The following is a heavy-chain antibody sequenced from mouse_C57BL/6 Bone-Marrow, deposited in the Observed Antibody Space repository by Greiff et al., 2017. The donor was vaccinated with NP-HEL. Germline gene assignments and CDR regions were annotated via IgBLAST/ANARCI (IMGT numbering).Heavy chain of an antibody. CDR3: TRRGTDYFDY. V-gene: IGHV6-6*01. D-gene: IGHD2-14*01. CDR1: GFTFSDAW. CDR2: IRNKANNHAT. J-gene: IGHJ2*01. Sequence: EVQLQESGGGLVQPGGSMKLSCAASGFTFSDAWMDWVRQSPEKGLEWVAEIRNKANNHATYYAESVKGRFTISRDDSKSSVYLQMNSLRAEDTGIYYCTRRGTDYFDYWGQGTTLTVSS.